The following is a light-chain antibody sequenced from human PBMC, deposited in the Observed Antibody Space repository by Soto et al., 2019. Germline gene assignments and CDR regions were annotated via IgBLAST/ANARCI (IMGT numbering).Light chain of an antibody. CDR1: QSISSR. J-gene: IGKJ5*01. V-gene: IGKV1-5*03. CDR2: KAS. CDR3: QQSYSTPIT. Sequence: DIQMTQSPSTLSASVGDRVTITCRASQSISSRLAWYQQKPGKAPKLLIYKASTLKSGVPSRFSGSGSGTDFTLTISSLQPEDFATYYCQQSYSTPITFGQGTRLEIK.